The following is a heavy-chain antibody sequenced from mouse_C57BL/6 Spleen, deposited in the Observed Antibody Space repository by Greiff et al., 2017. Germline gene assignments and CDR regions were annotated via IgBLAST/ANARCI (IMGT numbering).Heavy chain of an antibody. CDR1: GYTFTSYT. V-gene: IGHV1-4*01. J-gene: IGHJ2*01. CDR3: ARTTTVVAPFDY. Sequence: QVQLQQSGAELARPGASVTMSCKASGYTFTSYTMHWVKQRPGQGLEWIGYINTSSGNTKYNQKFKDKATLTADKASSTAHMQLSSLTSEDSAFYDCARTTTVVAPFDYWGQGTTRTVSS. CDR2: INTSSGNT. D-gene: IGHD1-1*01.